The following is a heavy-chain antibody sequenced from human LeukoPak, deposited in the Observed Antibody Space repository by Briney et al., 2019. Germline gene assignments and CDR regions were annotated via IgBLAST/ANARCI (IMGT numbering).Heavy chain of an antibody. CDR1: GFTFNNYA. Sequence: PGGSLRLSCAASGFTFNNYAMNWVRQTPGKGLQWVSAVSGDGQRTFYADSVKGRFTIFRDNCMNTLSLQMNSLRVEDTAVYYCAKEQDNLLLLSHFDSWGQGILVTVSA. CDR2: VSGDGQRT. V-gene: IGHV3-23*01. D-gene: IGHD1-14*01. CDR3: AKEQDNLLLLSHFDS. J-gene: IGHJ4*02.